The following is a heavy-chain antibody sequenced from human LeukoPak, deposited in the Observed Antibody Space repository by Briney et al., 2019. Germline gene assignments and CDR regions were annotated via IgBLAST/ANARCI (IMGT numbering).Heavy chain of an antibody. Sequence: GKSLRLSCAASGFTFRRHAMHWDRQAPGKGLEWVAVISNDGSDGYHADSVKGRFTISRDNSKNTLYQLMISLRAEDTAVYFCARDPGRLSADYYLDYWGQGTQVTVSS. V-gene: IGHV3-30*04. CDR2: ISNDGSDG. J-gene: IGHJ4*02. CDR3: ARDPGRLSADYYLDY. D-gene: IGHD2-15*01. CDR1: GFTFRRHA.